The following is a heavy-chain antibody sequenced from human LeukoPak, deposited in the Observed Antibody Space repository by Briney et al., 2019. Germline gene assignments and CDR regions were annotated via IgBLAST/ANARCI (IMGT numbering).Heavy chain of an antibody. V-gene: IGHV3-74*01. CDR1: GFTFTDYW. J-gene: IGHJ4*02. D-gene: IGHD3-16*01. CDR3: ARAGAYHFDN. CDR2: INTDTGGT. Sequence: GGSLRLSCAASGFTFTDYWMHWVRQVPGKGLVWVSIINTDTGGTYYADSVKGRFTISRDNAKSILYLQMDSLRAEDTAVYYCARAGAYHFDNWGQGTLVTVSS.